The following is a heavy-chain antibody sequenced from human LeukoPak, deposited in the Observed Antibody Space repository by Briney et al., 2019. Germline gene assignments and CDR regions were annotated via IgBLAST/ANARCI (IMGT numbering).Heavy chain of an antibody. CDR1: GYTFTGYY. CDR2: INPNNGGT. V-gene: IGHV1-2*02. CDR3: ARDEDDSSGYSSDDY. D-gene: IGHD3-22*01. Sequence: ASVKVSCKASGYTFTGYYMHWVRQAPGQGLEWMGWINPNNGGTYYAQKLQGRVTMTTDTSTSTAYMELRSLRSDDTAVYYCARDEDDSSGYSSDDYWGQGTLVTVSS. J-gene: IGHJ4*02.